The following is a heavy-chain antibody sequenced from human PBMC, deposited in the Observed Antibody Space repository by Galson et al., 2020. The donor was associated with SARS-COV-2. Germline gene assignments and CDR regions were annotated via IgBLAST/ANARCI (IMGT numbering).Heavy chain of an antibody. CDR1: GFTFSSYS. D-gene: IGHD1-1*01. CDR2: ISSSMTYI. CDR3: ARGMSTTFDY. V-gene: IGHV3-21*01. Sequence: GESLKISCAASGFTFSSYSMNWVRQAPGKGLEWVSSISSSMTYIYYADPVRGRFTISRDNAKNSLILQMDTLRAEDTAVYYCARGMSTTFDYWGQGALVTVSS. J-gene: IGHJ4*02.